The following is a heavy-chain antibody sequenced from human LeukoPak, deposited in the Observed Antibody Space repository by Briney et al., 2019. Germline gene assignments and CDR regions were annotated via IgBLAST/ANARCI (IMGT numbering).Heavy chain of an antibody. Sequence: SETLSLTCTVSGGSISSGGYYWSWIRQHPGKGLEWIGYIYYSGSTYYNPSLKSRVTISVDTSKNQFSLKMTSVTAADTAVYFCARGINVGATSFWGQGALVTVSS. CDR1: GGSISSGGYY. J-gene: IGHJ4*02. CDR2: IYYSGST. V-gene: IGHV4-31*03. CDR3: ARGINVGATSF. D-gene: IGHD1-26*01.